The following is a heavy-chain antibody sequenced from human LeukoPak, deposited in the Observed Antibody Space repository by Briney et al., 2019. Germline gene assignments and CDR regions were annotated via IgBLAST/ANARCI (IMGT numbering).Heavy chain of an antibody. CDR1: TNNDNRNA. V-gene: IGHV3-7*01. CDR3: TRDLSVQIVATFDY. D-gene: IGHD5-12*01. J-gene: IGHJ4*02. CDR2: IKEDGSEK. Sequence: PGWPPPLSHPAYTNNDNRNATSRVSEYLSKVLESLNNIKEDGSEKYYVDSVKGRFTISRDNAKNSLYLQMNSLRGEDTAVYYCTRDLSVQIVATFDYWGQGTLVTVSS.